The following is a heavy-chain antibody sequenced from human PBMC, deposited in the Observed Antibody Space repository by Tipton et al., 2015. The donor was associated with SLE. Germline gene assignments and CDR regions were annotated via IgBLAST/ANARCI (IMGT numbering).Heavy chain of an antibody. J-gene: IGHJ4*02. Sequence: TLSLTCAVSGFSINNGYYWGWIRQSPGKGLEWIGSISHSGSIYYNPSLKSRVTISVDTSKNQFSLKLNSVTAADTAVYYCTRDPYYYDSSGSPYSYWGQGTLVTVSS. CDR3: TRDPYYYDSSGSPYSY. CDR2: ISHSGSI. CDR1: GFSINNGYY. D-gene: IGHD3-22*01. V-gene: IGHV4-38-2*02.